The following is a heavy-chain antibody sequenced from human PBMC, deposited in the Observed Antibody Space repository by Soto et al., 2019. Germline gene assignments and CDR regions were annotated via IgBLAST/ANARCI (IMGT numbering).Heavy chain of an antibody. D-gene: IGHD3-16*01. CDR2: IYYSGST. CDR3: ARDQAPRRELLGVYQYCGVDA. CDR1: GDSFSNYY. J-gene: IGHJ6*02. V-gene: IGHV4-59*12. Sequence: QVQPQESGPGLVRPSETLSLTCTVSGDSFSNYYWSWIRQPPGKGLEWIAYIYYSGSTYYNPSLLRRFTRTVEPSKTQFTLKLRSVTAADTAVYYCARDQAPRRELLGVYQYCGVDAWGQGTTVTVSS.